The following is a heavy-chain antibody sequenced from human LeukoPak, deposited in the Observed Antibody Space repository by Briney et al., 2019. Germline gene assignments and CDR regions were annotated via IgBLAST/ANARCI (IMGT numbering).Heavy chain of an antibody. CDR1: GGSFSGYY. CDR2: MSHSGSS. CDR3: ARGRRDTAMIIYYYSYYMDV. Sequence: PSETLSLTCAVYGGSFSGYYWTWVRQPPGKGLEGMGEMSHSGSSNYNPSLKSRVTISLDASKNQFSLKLSSVTAADTAVYYCARGRRDTAMIIYYYSYYMDVWGKGTTVTISS. J-gene: IGHJ6*03. V-gene: IGHV4-34*01. D-gene: IGHD5-18*01.